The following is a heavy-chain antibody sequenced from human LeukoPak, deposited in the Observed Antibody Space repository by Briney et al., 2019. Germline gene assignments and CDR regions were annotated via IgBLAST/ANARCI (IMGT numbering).Heavy chain of an antibody. V-gene: IGHV4-4*07. J-gene: IGHJ4*02. CDR3: ARDRGLTTVTTLDY. CDR2: IYTSGST. CDR1: GFTFRNYA. Sequence: GSLRLSCAASGFTFRNYAMSWIRQPAGKGLEWIGRIYTSGSTNYNPSLKSRVTMSVDTSKNQFSLKLSSVTAADTAVYYCARDRGLTTVTTLDYWGQGTLVTVSS. D-gene: IGHD4-17*01.